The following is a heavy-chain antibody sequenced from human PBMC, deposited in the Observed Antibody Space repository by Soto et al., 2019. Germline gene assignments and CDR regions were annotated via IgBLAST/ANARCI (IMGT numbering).Heavy chain of an antibody. J-gene: IGHJ5*02. CDR2: ISTYDDKT. CDR1: GYSFRTHG. CDR3: ARDLGYCNSSGCFRNWFDP. Sequence: QVQLVQSGAEVKTPGASVKVSCRASGYSFRTHGISWVRQAPGQGLEWMGWISTYDDKTNFPQKLQGRSTMSTDTSTSTAYLELRSLRSDDTAVYFCARDLGYCNSSGCFRNWFDPWGQGTLVTVSS. V-gene: IGHV1-18*01. D-gene: IGHD2-15*01.